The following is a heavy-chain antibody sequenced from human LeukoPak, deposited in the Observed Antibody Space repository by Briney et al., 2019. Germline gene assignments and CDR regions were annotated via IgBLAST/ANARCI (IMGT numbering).Heavy chain of an antibody. D-gene: IGHD1-26*01. V-gene: IGHV1-2*02. Sequence: GASVKVSCKASGYTFTGYYMHWVRQAPGQGLEWMGWINPNSGGTNYAQKFQGRVTMTRDTSISTAYMELSRLRSDDTAVYYCARGELSGCSILFDYWGQGTLVTVSS. CDR2: INPNSGGT. CDR1: GYTFTGYY. CDR3: ARGELSGCSILFDY. J-gene: IGHJ4*02.